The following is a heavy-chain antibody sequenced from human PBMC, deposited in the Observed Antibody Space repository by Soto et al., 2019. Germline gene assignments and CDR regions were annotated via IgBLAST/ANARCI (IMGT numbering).Heavy chain of an antibody. D-gene: IGHD6-6*01. Sequence: QVQLQQWGAGLLKPSETLSLTCAVYGGSFSGYYWSWIRQPPGKGLEWIGEINHSGSTNYNTSLKSRVTISVDTSKNQFSLKLSSVTAADTAVYYCAREEVGRAARPFDYWGQGTLVTVSS. CDR2: INHSGST. V-gene: IGHV4-34*01. CDR3: AREEVGRAARPFDY. CDR1: GGSFSGYY. J-gene: IGHJ4*02.